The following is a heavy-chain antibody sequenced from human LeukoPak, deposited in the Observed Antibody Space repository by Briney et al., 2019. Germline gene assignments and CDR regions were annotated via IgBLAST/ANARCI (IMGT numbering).Heavy chain of an antibody. Sequence: VSVKVSCKASGYTFTGSYMHWVRQAPGQGLEWMGWINPNSGDTKCAQKFQGRVTVTRDTSISTAYMEVSRLRPDDTAVYYCARSMIRGVMPFDYWGQGALVTVSS. CDR2: INPNSGDT. D-gene: IGHD3-10*01. CDR3: ARSMIRGVMPFDY. CDR1: GYTFTGSY. V-gene: IGHV1-2*02. J-gene: IGHJ4*02.